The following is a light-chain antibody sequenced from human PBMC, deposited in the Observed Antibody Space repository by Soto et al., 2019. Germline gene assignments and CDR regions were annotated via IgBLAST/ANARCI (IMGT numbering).Light chain of an antibody. CDR1: SRDIGGYNY. Sequence: QSALTQPPSASGSPGQSVTISCTGTSRDIGGYNYVSWYQQHPGKAPKLIIYEVIERPSGVPDRFSGSRSGNTASLSVSGLQADDVADYFCTSYAGSNKVLFGGGTTLTVL. CDR3: TSYAGSNKVL. CDR2: EVI. J-gene: IGLJ2*01. V-gene: IGLV2-8*01.